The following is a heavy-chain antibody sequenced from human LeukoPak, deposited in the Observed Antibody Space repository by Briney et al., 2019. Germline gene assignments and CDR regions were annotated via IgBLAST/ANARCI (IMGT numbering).Heavy chain of an antibody. CDR3: ARYVVYGSGKYYFDY. J-gene: IGHJ4*02. D-gene: IGHD3-10*01. Sequence: SETLSLTCTVSGDSISSYYWSWIRQPAGKGLEWIGRISTSGSTNYNPSLKSRVTISVDTSENQFSLKLSSVTAADTAVYYCARYVVYGSGKYYFDYWGQGTLVTVSS. CDR1: GDSISSYY. V-gene: IGHV4-4*07. CDR2: ISTSGST.